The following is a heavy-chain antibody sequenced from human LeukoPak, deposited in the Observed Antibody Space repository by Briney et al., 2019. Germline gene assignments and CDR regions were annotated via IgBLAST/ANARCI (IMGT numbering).Heavy chain of an antibody. CDR2: IYHSGST. J-gene: IGHJ4*02. Sequence: KPSETLSLTCAVSGYSISSGYYWGSIRQPPGKGLEWIGSIYHSGSTYYNPSLKSRVTISVDTSKNQFSLKLSSVTAADTAVCYCARQYCSSTSCLDDFDYWGQGTLVTVSS. CDR3: ARQYCSSTSCLDDFDY. V-gene: IGHV4-38-2*01. D-gene: IGHD2-2*01. CDR1: GYSISSGYY.